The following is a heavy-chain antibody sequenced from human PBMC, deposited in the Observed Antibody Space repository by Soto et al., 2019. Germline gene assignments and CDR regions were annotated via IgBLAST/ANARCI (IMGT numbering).Heavy chain of an antibody. CDR1: GYTFTSYG. Sequence: QVQLVQSGAEVKKPGASVKVSCKASGYTFTSYGISWVRQAPGQGLEWMGWISAYNGNTNYAQKLQGRVTMTTHTSTSTAYMELRSLRSDDTAVYYCARAPLNYYDSSGYYPTYDYWGQGTLVTVSS. CDR3: ARAPLNYYDSSGYYPTYDY. V-gene: IGHV1-18*04. J-gene: IGHJ4*02. D-gene: IGHD3-22*01. CDR2: ISAYNGNT.